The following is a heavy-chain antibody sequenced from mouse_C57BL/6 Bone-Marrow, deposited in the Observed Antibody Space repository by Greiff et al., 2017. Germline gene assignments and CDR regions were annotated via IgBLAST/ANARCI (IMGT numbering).Heavy chain of an antibody. CDR1: GYTFTDYY. V-gene: IGHV1-19*01. D-gene: IGHD2-4*01. J-gene: IGHJ2*01. Sequence: EVKLQQSGPVLVKPGASVKMSCKASGYTFTDYYMNWVKQSHGTSLEWFGVLNPYNGGTRYNQKFKGKATLTVNKSPSTAYMELNSLTSEDSAVYYCAREVPLYYDYDGDYWGQGTTLTVSS. CDR2: LNPYNGGT. CDR3: AREVPLYYDYDGDY.